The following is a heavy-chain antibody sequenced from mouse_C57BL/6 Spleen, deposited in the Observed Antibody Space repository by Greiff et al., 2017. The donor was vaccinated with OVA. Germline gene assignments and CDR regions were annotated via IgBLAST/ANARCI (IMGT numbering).Heavy chain of an antibody. CDR1: GFTFSSYA. CDR3: ARDGAYYGSSGFAY. CDR2: ISDGGSYT. J-gene: IGHJ3*01. V-gene: IGHV5-4*01. Sequence: EVKLEESGGGLVKPGGSLKLSCAASGFTFSSYAMSWVRQTPEKRLEWVATISDGGSYTNYPDNVKGRFTISRDNAKNNLYLQMSHLKSEDTAMYYCARDGAYYGSSGFAYWGQGTLVTVSA. D-gene: IGHD1-1*01.